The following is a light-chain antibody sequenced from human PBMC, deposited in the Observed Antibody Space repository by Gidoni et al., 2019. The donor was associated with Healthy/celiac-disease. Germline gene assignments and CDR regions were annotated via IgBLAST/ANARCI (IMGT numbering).Light chain of an antibody. Sequence: EIVLTQSPATLSLSPGERATLTCRASQIVSSYLAWYQQKPGQAPRLLIYDASNRATGIPARFSGSGSGTDFTLTISSLEPEDFAVYYCQKRSNWFTFGGGTKVEIK. CDR2: DAS. V-gene: IGKV3-11*01. CDR1: QIVSSY. CDR3: QKRSNWFT. J-gene: IGKJ4*01.